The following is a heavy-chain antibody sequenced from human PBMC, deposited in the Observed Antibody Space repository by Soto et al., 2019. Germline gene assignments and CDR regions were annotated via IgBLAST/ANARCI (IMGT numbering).Heavy chain of an antibody. CDR1: GFTFSSYA. D-gene: IGHD3-10*01. Sequence: GQLVESGGGVAQPGRSLRLSCAASGFTFSSYAMHWVRQTPGQGLEWVAVISYDGSNKYYADSAKGRFTISRDNSNETVYLQMNSLRTEDTAVYFCARVLRIRGGRYYYGMDVWGQGTTVTVSS. CDR3: ARVLRIRGGRYYYGMDV. J-gene: IGHJ6*02. V-gene: IGHV3-30-3*01. CDR2: ISYDGSNK.